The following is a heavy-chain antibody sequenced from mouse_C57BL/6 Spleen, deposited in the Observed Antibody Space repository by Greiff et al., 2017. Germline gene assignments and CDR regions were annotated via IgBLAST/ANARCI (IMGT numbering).Heavy chain of an antibody. D-gene: IGHD2-4*01. CDR2: IYPRSGNT. CDR1: GYTFTSYG. CDR3: ASYYDYDDRVFAY. J-gene: IGHJ3*01. V-gene: IGHV1-81*01. Sequence: VQLVESGAELARPGASVKLSCKASGYTFTSYGISWVKQRTGQGLEWIGEIYPRSGNTYYNEKFKGKATLTADKSSSTAYMELRSLTSEDSAVYFCASYYDYDDRVFAYWGQGTLVTVSA.